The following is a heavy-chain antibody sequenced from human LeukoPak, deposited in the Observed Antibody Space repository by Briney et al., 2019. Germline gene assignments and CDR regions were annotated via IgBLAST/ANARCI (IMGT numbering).Heavy chain of an antibody. V-gene: IGHV4-34*01. CDR2: INHSGST. Sequence: SETLSLTCAVYGGSFSGYYWSWIRQPPGKGLEWIGEINHSGSTNYNPSLKSRVTISVDTSKNQFSLKLSSVTAADTAVYYCARGLDGDVFSYYYYGMDVWGQGTTVTVSS. J-gene: IGHJ6*02. CDR1: GGSFSGYY. D-gene: IGHD4-17*01. CDR3: ARGLDGDVFSYYYYGMDV.